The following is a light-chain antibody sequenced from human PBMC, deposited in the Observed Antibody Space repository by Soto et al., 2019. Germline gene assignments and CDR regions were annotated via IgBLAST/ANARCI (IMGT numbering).Light chain of an antibody. J-gene: IGKJ2*01. CDR3: QQYKSDSQT. V-gene: IGKV1-5*01. CDR1: QSVTTW. Sequence: DIHLTQSPSTLSASVGDRVTITCRASQSVTTWLAWYQQKPGKAPKLLIYDASSLESGVPSRFSGSGSGTQFTLTIGSLQADDFATYYCQQYKSDSQTFGQGTKVEIK. CDR2: DAS.